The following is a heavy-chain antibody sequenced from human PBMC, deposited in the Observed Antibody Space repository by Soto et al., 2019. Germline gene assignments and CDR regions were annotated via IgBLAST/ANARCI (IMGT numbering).Heavy chain of an antibody. J-gene: IGHJ5*02. Sequence: XSVKVSCNAAGSPFTNNDCVWGRQAAGQGLEWMGWMNPGSGDTGYAQKFQGRVTMIRDISIATAYMELSSLRSDDTAIYYCATMATFGSLNWFDHWGQGTLVTVSS. CDR2: MNPGSGDT. D-gene: IGHD3-10*01. CDR1: GSPFTNND. CDR3: ATMATFGSLNWFDH. V-gene: IGHV1-8*01.